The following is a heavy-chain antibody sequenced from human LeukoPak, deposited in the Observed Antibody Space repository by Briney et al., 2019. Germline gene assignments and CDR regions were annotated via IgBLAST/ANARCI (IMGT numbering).Heavy chain of an antibody. Sequence: ASVKVSCKASGGTFSSYAISWVRQAPGQGLEWMGRIIPILGIANYAQKFQGRVTITADKSTSTAYMELSSLRSEDTAVYYCAGGPPPVVPAAINSNWFDPWGQGTLVTVSS. D-gene: IGHD2-2*01. J-gene: IGHJ5*02. V-gene: IGHV1-69*04. CDR2: IIPILGIA. CDR3: AGGPPPVVPAAINSNWFDP. CDR1: GGTFSSYA.